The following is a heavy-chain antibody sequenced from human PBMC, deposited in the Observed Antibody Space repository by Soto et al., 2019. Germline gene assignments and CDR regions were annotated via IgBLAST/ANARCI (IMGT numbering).Heavy chain of an antibody. CDR2: ISYDGSNK. J-gene: IGHJ3*02. CDR1: GFTFSSYA. D-gene: IGHD1-26*01. V-gene: IGHV3-30-3*01. Sequence: QAQLVESGGGVVQPGRSLRLSCAASGFTFSSYAMHWVRQAPGKGLEWVAVISYDGSNKYYADSVKGRFTISRDNSKNTLYLQMNSLRAEDTAVYYCAREVRELRPTAFDIWGQGTMVTVSS. CDR3: AREVRELRPTAFDI.